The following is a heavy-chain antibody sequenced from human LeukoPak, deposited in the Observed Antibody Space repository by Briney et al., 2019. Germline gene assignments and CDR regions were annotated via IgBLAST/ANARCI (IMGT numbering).Heavy chain of an antibody. V-gene: IGHV3-74*01. CDR2: INSDGSST. Sequence: GGSLRLSCAASGFTFSSYWMHWVRHAPGKGLVWVSRINSDGSSTSYADSVKGRFTISRDNAKNTLYLQMNSLRAEDTAVYYCARGHSGSYYYSVDYWGQGTLVTVSS. CDR1: GFTFSSYW. J-gene: IGHJ4*02. CDR3: ARGHSGSYYYSVDY. D-gene: IGHD1-26*01.